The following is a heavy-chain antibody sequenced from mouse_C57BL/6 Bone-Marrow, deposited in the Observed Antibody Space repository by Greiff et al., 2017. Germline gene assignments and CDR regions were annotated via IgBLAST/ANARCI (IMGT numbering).Heavy chain of an antibody. CDR3: ARTPFYYYGSSSFDY. CDR2: INPYNGGT. Sequence: VQLQQSGPVLVKPGASVKMSCKASGYTFTDYYMNWVKQSHGKSLEWIGVINPYNGGTSYNQKFKGKATLTVDKCSSTAYMELNSLTSEDSAVYYCARTPFYYYGSSSFDYWGQGTTLTVSS. CDR1: GYTFTDYY. D-gene: IGHD1-1*01. J-gene: IGHJ2*01. V-gene: IGHV1-19*01.